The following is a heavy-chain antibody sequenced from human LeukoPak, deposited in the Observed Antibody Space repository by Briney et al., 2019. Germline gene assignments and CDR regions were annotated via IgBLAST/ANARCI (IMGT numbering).Heavy chain of an antibody. CDR1: GFTFSSYS. CDR3: ASCSSSGWYFPFDY. CDR2: ISSSSSYI. Sequence: GGSLRLSCAASGFTFSSYSMNWVRQAPGKGLEWVSSISSSSSYIYYADSVKGRFTISRDNAKNSLYLQMNSLRAEGTAVYYCASCSSSGWYFPFDYWGQGTLVTVSS. D-gene: IGHD6-19*01. V-gene: IGHV3-21*01. J-gene: IGHJ4*02.